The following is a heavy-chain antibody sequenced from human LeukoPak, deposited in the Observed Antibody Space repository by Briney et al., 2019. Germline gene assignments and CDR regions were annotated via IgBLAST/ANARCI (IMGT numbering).Heavy chain of an antibody. D-gene: IGHD3-3*01. CDR3: ARDGLPFGSGPLYYFDY. V-gene: IGHV3-7*01. CDR2: IKQDGSEK. Sequence: GGSLRLSCAASGFTFSSYWMSWVRQAPGKGLEWVANIKQDGSEKYYVDYVKGRFTISRDNANNSLYLQMNSLRAEDTAVYYCARDGLPFGSGPLYYFDYWGQGTLVTVSS. CDR1: GFTFSSYW. J-gene: IGHJ4*02.